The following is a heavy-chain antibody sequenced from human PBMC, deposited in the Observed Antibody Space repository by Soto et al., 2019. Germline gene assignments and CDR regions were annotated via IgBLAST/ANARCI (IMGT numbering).Heavy chain of an antibody. CDR1: GFTFSSYG. D-gene: IGHD3-22*01. CDR3: ARDRTKYYYDSSGYYHFDY. J-gene: IGHJ4*02. CDR2: IWYDGSNK. Sequence: GGSLRLSWAASGFTFSSYGMHWVRQAPGKGLEWVAVIWYDGSNKYYADSVKGRFTISRDNSKNTLYLQMNSLRAEDTAVYYCARDRTKYYYDSSGYYHFDYWGQGTLVTVSS. V-gene: IGHV3-33*01.